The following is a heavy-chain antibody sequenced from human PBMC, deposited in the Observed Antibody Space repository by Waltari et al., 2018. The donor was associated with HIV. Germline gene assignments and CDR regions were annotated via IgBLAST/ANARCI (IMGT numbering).Heavy chain of an antibody. D-gene: IGHD6-19*01. V-gene: IGHV3-53*02. J-gene: IGHJ6*02. CDR2: IYSGGST. CDR1: GSTVSSNY. CDR3: AREGSRGWRSDMDV. Sequence: EVQLVETGGGLIQRGGSLRLSCAASGSTVSSNYMSWVRQAPGKGLEWVSIIYSGGSTYYADSVKGRFTISRDSSKNTVYLQMNSLRAEDTAVYYCAREGSRGWRSDMDVWGQGTTVTVSS.